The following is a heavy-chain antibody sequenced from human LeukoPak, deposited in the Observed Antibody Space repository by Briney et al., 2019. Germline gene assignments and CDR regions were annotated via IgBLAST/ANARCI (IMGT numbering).Heavy chain of an antibody. V-gene: IGHV3-33*06. J-gene: IGHJ4*02. CDR3: AKEAEDHRYDY. CDR2: IWYDGGTK. Sequence: GGSLRLSCVASGFTFRNYGMHWVRQAPGKGLEWVAIIWYDGGTKYYADSVKGRFTISRDNSKNTLSLQMDSLRAEDTAVYYCAKEAEDHRYDYWGQGALVIVSS. CDR1: GFTFRNYG. D-gene: IGHD1-14*01.